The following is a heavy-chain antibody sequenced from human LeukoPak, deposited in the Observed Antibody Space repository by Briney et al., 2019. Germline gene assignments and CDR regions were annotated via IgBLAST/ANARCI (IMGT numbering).Heavy chain of an antibody. CDR2: IYYSGST. CDR3: ARSGYQLLWRLFYVPYYYYYMDV. J-gene: IGHJ6*03. Sequence: SETLSLTCTVSGGSISSSSYYWGWIRQPPGKGLEWIGSIYYSGSTYYNPSLKSRVTISVDTSKNQFSLKLSSVTAADTAVYYCARSGYQLLWRLFYVPYYYYYMDVWGKGTTVTISS. V-gene: IGHV4-39*01. D-gene: IGHD2-2*01. CDR1: GGSISSSSYY.